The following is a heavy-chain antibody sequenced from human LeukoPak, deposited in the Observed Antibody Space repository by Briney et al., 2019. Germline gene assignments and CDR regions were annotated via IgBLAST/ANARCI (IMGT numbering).Heavy chain of an antibody. CDR3: ARHTKYSSSSRVFDY. Sequence: GESLKISCKTSGYRFTTYWIAWVRQMPGKGLEWMGIIYPGDSDTRYSPSFQGQVTISADKSISTAYLQWSSLKASDTAMYYCARHTKYSSSSRVFDYWGQGTLVTVSS. J-gene: IGHJ4*02. CDR2: IYPGDSDT. V-gene: IGHV5-51*01. CDR1: GYRFTTYW. D-gene: IGHD6-6*01.